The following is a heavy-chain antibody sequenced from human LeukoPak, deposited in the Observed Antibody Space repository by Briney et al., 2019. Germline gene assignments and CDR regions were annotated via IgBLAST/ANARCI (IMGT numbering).Heavy chain of an antibody. Sequence: PGGSLRLSCAASGFTFSRFGMHWVRQAPGKGLEWVAVFSYNGINKDYAGSVKGRFTISRDNAKNTLYLQMNTLRAEDTAVYYCARVNVCPRCHFDYWGQGTLVTVSS. CDR1: GFTFSRFG. V-gene: IGHV3-33*05. CDR3: ARVNVCPRCHFDY. J-gene: IGHJ4*02. CDR2: FSYNGINK. D-gene: IGHD3-16*01.